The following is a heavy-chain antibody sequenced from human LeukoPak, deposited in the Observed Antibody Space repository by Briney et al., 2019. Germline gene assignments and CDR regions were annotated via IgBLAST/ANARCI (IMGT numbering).Heavy chain of an antibody. CDR1: GFTFSNYA. CDR2: LNGGRT. CDR3: VKEVTGYGYFDY. D-gene: IGHD2-2*03. J-gene: IGHJ4*02. Sequence: GALRLSCVASGFTFSNYAMSWVRQAPGKGLEWIAALNGGRTFFQDSVRGRFTISRDNSKNTLYLQLNSLRGDDTAVYYCVKEVTGYGYFDYWGRGTLVTVSS. V-gene: IGHV3-23*01.